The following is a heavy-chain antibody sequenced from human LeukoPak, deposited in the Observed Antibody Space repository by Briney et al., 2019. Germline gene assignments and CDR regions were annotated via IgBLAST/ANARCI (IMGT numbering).Heavy chain of an antibody. J-gene: IGHJ4*02. Sequence: ASVKVSCKASGYTFTSYGISWARQAPGQGLEWMGWISAYNGNTNYAQKLQGRVTMTTDTSTSTAYMELRSLRSDDTAVYYCARTLPIAVAGIIPDYWGQGTLVTVSS. CDR3: ARTLPIAVAGIIPDY. D-gene: IGHD6-19*01. CDR2: ISAYNGNT. CDR1: GYTFTSYG. V-gene: IGHV1-18*01.